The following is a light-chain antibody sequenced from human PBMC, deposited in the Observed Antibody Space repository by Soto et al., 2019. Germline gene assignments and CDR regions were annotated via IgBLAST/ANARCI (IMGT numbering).Light chain of an antibody. CDR3: QAYDYSLTASV. J-gene: IGLJ3*02. CDR2: GDY. V-gene: IGLV1-40*01. CDR1: SSNIGADYD. Sequence: QSVLTQPPSVSGAPGQRVTISCTGSSSNIGADYDVHWYQHLPGTAPKLLIFGDYNRPSGVPDRISGSRSGTSASLAITGLQAEDEADYYCQAYDYSLTASVFGGGTKLTVL.